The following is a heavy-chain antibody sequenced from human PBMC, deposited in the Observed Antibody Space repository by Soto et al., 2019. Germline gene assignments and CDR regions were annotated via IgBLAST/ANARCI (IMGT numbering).Heavy chain of an antibody. V-gene: IGHV1-2*02. J-gene: IGHJ3*02. Sequence: ASVKVSCKASGYTFTGYYIYWVRQAPGQGLEWMGWINPNSGDTNYAQKFQGRVSMTRDMSITTAYMELSSLRSDDTAFYYCARDPSGTAYDALDIWGQGTVVTVSS. CDR3: ARDPSGTAYDALDI. D-gene: IGHD5-12*01. CDR1: GYTFTGYY. CDR2: INPNSGDT.